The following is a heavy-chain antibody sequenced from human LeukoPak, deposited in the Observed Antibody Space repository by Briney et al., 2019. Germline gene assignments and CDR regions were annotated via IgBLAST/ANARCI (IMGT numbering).Heavy chain of an antibody. J-gene: IGHJ5*02. CDR2: IYYDGTT. CDR1: GGSMRAYY. CDR3: ARGPWAWFDP. Sequence: SETLSLTCTVSGGSMRAYYWSWMRQPPGKGLEWIGYIYYDGTTNYNPSLKSRVTISLDTSKNQFSLNLRSVTAADTVVYYCARGPWAWFDPWGQGTLVTVSS. D-gene: IGHD7-27*01. V-gene: IGHV4-59*01.